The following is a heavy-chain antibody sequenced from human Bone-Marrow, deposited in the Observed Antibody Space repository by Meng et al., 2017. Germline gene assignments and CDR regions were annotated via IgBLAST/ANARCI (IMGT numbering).Heavy chain of an antibody. Sequence: EVQLVESGGALIQPGGSLRLSCAASGFNFSSYSMIWVRQAPGKGLEWVSCISSSSSFIYYADSLKGRFTISRDNVKNSLFLQMNSLRAEDTAVYYCASLPEGRTVVDYWGQGTLVTVSS. CDR1: GFNFSSYS. CDR2: ISSSSSFI. V-gene: IGHV3-21*01. J-gene: IGHJ4*02. CDR3: ASLPEGRTVVDY. D-gene: IGHD1-26*01.